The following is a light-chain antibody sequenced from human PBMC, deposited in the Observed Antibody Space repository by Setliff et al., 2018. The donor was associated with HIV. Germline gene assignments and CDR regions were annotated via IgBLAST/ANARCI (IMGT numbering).Light chain of an antibody. Sequence: QAVLTQPASVSESPGQSITISCTGTSSDIGTYNLVSWDQQHPGKAPNVIVYEVNKRPSGVSNRFSASKSGNTASLTISGLQAEDEAEYYCCSYAGASIQYIFGVGTKVTVL. CDR2: EVN. J-gene: IGLJ1*01. V-gene: IGLV2-23*02. CDR1: SSDIGTYNL. CDR3: CSYAGASIQYI.